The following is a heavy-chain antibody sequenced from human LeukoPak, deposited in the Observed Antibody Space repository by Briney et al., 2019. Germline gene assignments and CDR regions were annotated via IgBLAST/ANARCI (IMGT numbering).Heavy chain of an antibody. D-gene: IGHD2-21*02. J-gene: IGHJ3*02. V-gene: IGHV4-59*01. CDR1: GGPISSYY. CDR3: AGYCGGDCYPDAFDI. CDR2: IYYSGST. Sequence: SETLSLTCTVSGGPISSYYWSWIRQPPGKGLEWIGYIYYSGSTNYNPSLKSRVTISIDTSKNQFSLKLSSVTAADTAVYYCAGYCGGDCYPDAFDIWGQGTMVTVSS.